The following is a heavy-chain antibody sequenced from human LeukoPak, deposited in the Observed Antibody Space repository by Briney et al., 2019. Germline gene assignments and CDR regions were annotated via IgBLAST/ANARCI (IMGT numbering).Heavy chain of an antibody. D-gene: IGHD6-19*01. CDR2: IYYSGIT. CDR3: ARARYSSGGKYYFDY. J-gene: IGHJ4*02. CDR1: GGSINNNY. V-gene: IGHV4-59*08. Sequence: SETLSLTSTVSGGSINNNYWSWIRQPPGRGLELIGYIYYSGITNYNPSLKSRVTISVDTSNNQFSLKLSSVTAADTAVYYCARARYSSGGKYYFDYWGQGTLVTVSS.